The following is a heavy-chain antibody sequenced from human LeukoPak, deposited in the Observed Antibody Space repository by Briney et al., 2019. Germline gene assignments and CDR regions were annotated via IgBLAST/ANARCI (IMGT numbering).Heavy chain of an antibody. CDR1: GFTVSSNY. D-gene: IGHD3-10*01. CDR2: IYSGGST. J-gene: IGHJ4*02. V-gene: IGHV3-53*04. Sequence: PGGSLRLSCAASGFTVSSNYMSWVRQAPGKGLEWVSVIYSGGSTYYADSVKGRFTISRHNSKNTLYLQMNSLRAEDTAVYYCARSSLSGSGSYYALPLDYWGQGTLVTVSS. CDR3: ARSSLSGSGSYYALPLDY.